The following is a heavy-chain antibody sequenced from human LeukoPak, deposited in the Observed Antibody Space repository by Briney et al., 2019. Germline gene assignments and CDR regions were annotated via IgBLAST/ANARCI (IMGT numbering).Heavy chain of an antibody. CDR1: GYTFTGYY. Sequence: ASVKVSCKASGYTFTGYYMHWVRQAPGQGLEWMGWINPNTGGPNYAQNFQGRVTMTRDTSITTAYMELSRLRSDDTAVYYCARGAPLSQIYYFYFYMDVWGKGTTVTISS. V-gene: IGHV1-2*02. CDR3: ARGAPLSQIYYFYFYMDV. D-gene: IGHD2-2*01. CDR2: INPNTGGP. J-gene: IGHJ6*03.